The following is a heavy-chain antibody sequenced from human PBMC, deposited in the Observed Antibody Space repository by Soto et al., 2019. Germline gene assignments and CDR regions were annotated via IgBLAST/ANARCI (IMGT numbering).Heavy chain of an antibody. CDR2: VYDSGST. D-gene: IGHD1-26*01. CDR1: GASVINDY. V-gene: IGHV4-59*02. Sequence: QVQLQESGPGVVKPSETLSLTCTVTGASVINDYWNWIRQPPGKGLEWIGFVYDSGSTSYNSSLNSRLTIPDDTAKNQFSLKLSSVTAADTAVYYCVRQVGATGSYSYAVWGQGTMVTVSS. CDR3: VRQVGATGSYSYAV. J-gene: IGHJ3*01.